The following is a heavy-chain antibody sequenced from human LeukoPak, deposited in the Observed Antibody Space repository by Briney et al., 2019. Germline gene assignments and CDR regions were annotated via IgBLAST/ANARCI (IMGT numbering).Heavy chain of an antibody. Sequence: PGGSLRLSCAASGFTFSSYGMHWVRQAPGKGLEWVAVISYDGSNKYYADSVKGRFTISRDNSKNTLYLQMNSLRAEDTAVYYCAKDYGYGYEIDYWGQGTLVTVSS. J-gene: IGHJ4*02. V-gene: IGHV3-30*18. CDR2: ISYDGSNK. D-gene: IGHD5-18*01. CDR3: AKDYGYGYEIDY. CDR1: GFTFSSYG.